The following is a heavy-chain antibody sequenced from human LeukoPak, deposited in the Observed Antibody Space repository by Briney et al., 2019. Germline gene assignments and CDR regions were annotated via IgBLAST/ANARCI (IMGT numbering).Heavy chain of an antibody. CDR3: ARGGPEGVATDEGFDY. Sequence: VASVKVSFKASGYTFTSYGISWVRQAPGQGLEWMGRISAYNGNTNYAQKLQGRVTMTTDTSTSTAYMELRSLRSDDTAVYYCARGGPEGVATDEGFDYWGQGTLVTVSS. V-gene: IGHV1-18*01. J-gene: IGHJ4*02. CDR2: ISAYNGNT. CDR1: GYTFTSYG. D-gene: IGHD5-12*01.